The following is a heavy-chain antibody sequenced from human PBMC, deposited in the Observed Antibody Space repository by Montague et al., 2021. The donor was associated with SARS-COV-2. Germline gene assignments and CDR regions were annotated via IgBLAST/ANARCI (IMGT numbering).Heavy chain of an antibody. V-gene: IGHV4-4*02. CDR2: IHHSGST. Sequence: SETLSLTCAVSGGSISSSNWWSWVRQPPGKGLEWIGEIHHSGSTNYNPSLKSRVTMSVDRSKNHFSLRLSSVTAADTAMYYCAIAGYGGWRGYYFDSWGQGTLVTVSS. J-gene: IGHJ4*02. D-gene: IGHD4/OR15-4a*01. CDR1: GGSISSSNW. CDR3: AIAGYGGWRGYYFDS.